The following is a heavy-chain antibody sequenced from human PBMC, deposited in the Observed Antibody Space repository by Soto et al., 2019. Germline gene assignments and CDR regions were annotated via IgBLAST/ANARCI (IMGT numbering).Heavy chain of an antibody. CDR1: GFSFSNYG. V-gene: IGHV3-30*18. Sequence: SLRLSCAASGFSFSNYGIHWVRQAPGKGLEWVAFISFDGTNTYYTDYLRGRFTISRDNSKNTVYLQLNSLTAEDTAVYYCAKEPHNFTWYGSTGMDVWGQGTTVTVSS. CDR3: AKEPHNFTWYGSTGMDV. CDR2: ISFDGTNT. J-gene: IGHJ6*02. D-gene: IGHD6-13*01.